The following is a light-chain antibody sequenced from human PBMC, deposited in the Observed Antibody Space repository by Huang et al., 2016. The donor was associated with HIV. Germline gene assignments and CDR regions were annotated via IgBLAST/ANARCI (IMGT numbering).Light chain of an antibody. CDR2: AAS. CDR3: QQANTFPLT. CDR1: QDIGYW. V-gene: IGKV1-12*01. Sequence: DIQMTQSPSSVSASVGDSVTITCRASQDIGYWFAWYQQKPGLAPKLLIYAASSLQSGVPARFSGSGSGTDFTLTISRLQPEDFATYFCQQANTFPLTFAGGTKVEIK. J-gene: IGKJ4*01.